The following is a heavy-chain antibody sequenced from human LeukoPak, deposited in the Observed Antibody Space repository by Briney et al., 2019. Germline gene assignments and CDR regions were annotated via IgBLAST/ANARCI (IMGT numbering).Heavy chain of an antibody. J-gene: IGHJ6*02. CDR1: GYTFTSYG. D-gene: IGHD4-17*01. Sequence: ASVKVSCKASGYTFTSYGISWVRQAPGQGLEWMGWISAYNGNTNYAQKLQGRVTMTTDTSTSTAYMELRSLRSDDTAVYYCASSDDYGDYPYYYYGMDVWGRGTTVTVSS. V-gene: IGHV1-18*01. CDR2: ISAYNGNT. CDR3: ASSDDYGDYPYYYYGMDV.